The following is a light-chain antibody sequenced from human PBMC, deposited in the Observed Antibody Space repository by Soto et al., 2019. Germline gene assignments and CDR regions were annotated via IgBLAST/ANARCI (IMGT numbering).Light chain of an antibody. Sequence: DVVMTQSPLSLPVTLGQPASISCRSSQSLVYNEANTYLNWFHQRPGQSPRRLIYGVSNRDSGVPDGFIGSGSGPNFTLRISRVEDEDVGVYYRMEGRHWPITFGQGTRLEIK. CDR3: MEGRHWPIT. V-gene: IGKV2-30*01. CDR1: QSLVYNEANTY. CDR2: GVS. J-gene: IGKJ5*01.